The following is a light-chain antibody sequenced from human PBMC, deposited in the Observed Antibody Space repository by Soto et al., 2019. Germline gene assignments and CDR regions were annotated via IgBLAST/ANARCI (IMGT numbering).Light chain of an antibody. J-gene: IGKJ1*01. CDR2: GVS. V-gene: IGKV3-20*01. CDR1: LTISDNY. CDR3: QHYGYSQWT. Sequence: EIVLTQSPGTLSLSPGERATLSCRASLTISDNYLAWYQQKAGQAPRLVIYGVSTRATGIPDRFSGSGSGTEFTLTIRRLEPEDFAVYFCQHYGYSQWTFGQGTKVDIK.